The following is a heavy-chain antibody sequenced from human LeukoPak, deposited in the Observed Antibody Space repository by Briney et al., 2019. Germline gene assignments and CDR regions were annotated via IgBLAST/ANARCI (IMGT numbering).Heavy chain of an antibody. D-gene: IGHD2-15*01. J-gene: IGHJ4*02. CDR2: LNQDGAEK. V-gene: IGHV3-7*01. CDR1: GFSFGTYW. Sequence: GSLRLSCVASGFSFGTYWMSWVRQAPGKGLEWVANLNQDGAEKHYVDSVEGRFTISRDNAKNSLYLELNSLRAEDTAVYYCARDKVVGDSYFDSWGQGILVTVSS. CDR3: ARDKVVGDSYFDS.